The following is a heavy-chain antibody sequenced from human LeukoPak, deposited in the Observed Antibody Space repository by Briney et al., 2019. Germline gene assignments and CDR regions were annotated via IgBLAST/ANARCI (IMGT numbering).Heavy chain of an antibody. CDR3: ARRVRDGYNLGTDLTNWFDP. CDR1: GGTFSSYA. Sequence: SVKVSCKASGGTFSSYAISWVRQAPGQGLEWMGRIIPILGIANYAQKFQGRVTITADKSTSTAYMELSSLRSEDTAVYYCARRVRDGYNLGTDLTNWFDPWGQGTLVTVSS. CDR2: IIPILGIA. V-gene: IGHV1-69*04. D-gene: IGHD5-24*01. J-gene: IGHJ5*02.